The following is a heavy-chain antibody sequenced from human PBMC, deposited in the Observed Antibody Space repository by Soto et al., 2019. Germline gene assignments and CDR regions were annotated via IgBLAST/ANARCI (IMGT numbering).Heavy chain of an antibody. CDR3: ARNPYSSGRFDP. D-gene: IGHD6-19*01. Sequence: QVQLVQSGAEVKKPGASVKVSCKASGYNFIDYDINWVRQSTGQGLEWKGWMTPNTGNTGYAQKFQGRVILTRDTSIGTAYMELSSLNSDDTAVYYCARNPYSSGRFDPWGQGTLVTVSS. CDR2: MTPNTGNT. J-gene: IGHJ5*02. CDR1: GYNFIDYD. V-gene: IGHV1-8*01.